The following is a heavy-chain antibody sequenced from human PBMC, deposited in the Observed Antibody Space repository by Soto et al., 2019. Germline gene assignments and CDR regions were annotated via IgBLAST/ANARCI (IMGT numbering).Heavy chain of an antibody. Sequence: SETLSLTCTVSGGSVSSGSYYWSWIRQPPGKGLEWIGYIYYSGSTNYSPSFQGQVTISADKSLSTAHLQWGSLKASDTAMYYCARPKSSGRFTPFDYWGQGTLVTVSS. CDR2: IYYSGST. CDR3: ARPKSSGRFTPFDY. CDR1: GGSVSSGSYY. J-gene: IGHJ4*02. D-gene: IGHD6-19*01. V-gene: IGHV4-61*03.